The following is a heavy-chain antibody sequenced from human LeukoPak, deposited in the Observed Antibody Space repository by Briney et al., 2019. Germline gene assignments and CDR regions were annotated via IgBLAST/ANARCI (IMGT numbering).Heavy chain of an antibody. CDR3: AKVGYCSSTSCYSGAFYI. D-gene: IGHD2-2*03. J-gene: IGHJ3*02. CDR1: GGSISSYY. V-gene: IGHV4-59*01. CDR2: IYYSGST. Sequence: PSETLSLTCTVSGGSISSYYWSWLRQPPGKGLEWIGYIYYSGSTNYNPSLKSRVTISVDTSKNHFSLKLSSVTADDTAVYYCAKVGYCSSTSCYSGAFYICGQGTMVTVSS.